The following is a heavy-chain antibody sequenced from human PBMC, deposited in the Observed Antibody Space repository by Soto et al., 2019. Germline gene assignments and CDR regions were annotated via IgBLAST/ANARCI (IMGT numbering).Heavy chain of an antibody. CDR1: GGSISSSSYY. V-gene: IGHV4-39*01. CDR3: ARYGNSYGSYYGMDV. D-gene: IGHD5-18*01. CDR2: IYYSGSN. Sequence: QLQLQESGPGLVKPSETLSLTCTVSGGSISSSSYYWVWIRQPPGKGLVWNRSIYYSGSNYYHQSLKRLVSLSVVTSKNQFSLKLSSVTSAGTAVYYCARYGNSYGSYYGMDVWGQGTTVTVSS. J-gene: IGHJ6*02.